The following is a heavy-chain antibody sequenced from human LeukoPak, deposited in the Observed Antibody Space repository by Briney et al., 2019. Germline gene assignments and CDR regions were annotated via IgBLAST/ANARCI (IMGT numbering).Heavy chain of an antibody. D-gene: IGHD3-10*01. CDR1: GYTFTSYG. J-gene: IGHJ4*02. Sequence: ASVKVSCKASGYTFTSYGISWVRQAPGQGLEWMGWISAYNGNTNYAQKLQGRVTMTTDTSTSTAYMELRSLTSEDTAVYYCARGKRARITMVRGANLFDYWGQGTLATVSS. CDR3: ARGKRARITMVRGANLFDY. CDR2: ISAYNGNT. V-gene: IGHV1-18*01.